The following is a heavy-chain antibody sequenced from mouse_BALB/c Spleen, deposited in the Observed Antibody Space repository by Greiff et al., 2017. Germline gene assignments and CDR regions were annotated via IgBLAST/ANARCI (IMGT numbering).Heavy chain of an antibody. D-gene: IGHD2-14*01. Sequence: QVQLKESGPGLVQPSQSLSITCTVSGFSLNSYGVHWVRQSPGKGLEWLGVIGSGGRTDYNAAFISRLSISKDNSKSQVFFKMNSLQADDTAIYYCARNRGNRDDGFDYWGQGTLVTVSA. CDR2: IGSGGRT. V-gene: IGHV2-4-1*01. J-gene: IGHJ3*01. CDR1: GFSLNSYG. CDR3: ARNRGNRDDGFDY.